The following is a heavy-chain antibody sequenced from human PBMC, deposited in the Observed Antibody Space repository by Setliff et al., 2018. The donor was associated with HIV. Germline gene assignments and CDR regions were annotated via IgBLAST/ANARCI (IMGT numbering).Heavy chain of an antibody. V-gene: IGHV4-34*01. CDR1: GGSFTDIGGSFTDYY. J-gene: IGHJ2*01. CDR2: INHSGST. D-gene: IGHD2-8*01. Sequence: SETLSLTCAVFGGSFTDIGGSFTDYYWIWIRQPPGKGLEWIGEINHSGSTNYNPSLKSRVAISIDTSKDQFSLKLSPVTAADTAVYYCARARRYCPNGVCFNRPGYFDLWGRGTLVTVSS. CDR3: ARARRYCPNGVCFNRPGYFDL.